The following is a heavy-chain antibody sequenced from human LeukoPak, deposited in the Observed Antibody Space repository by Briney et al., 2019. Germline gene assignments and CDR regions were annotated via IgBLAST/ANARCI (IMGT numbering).Heavy chain of an antibody. D-gene: IGHD6-25*01. J-gene: IGHJ3*02. V-gene: IGHV3-30*02. CDR1: GFSFSSYG. CDR2: IRYDGSKK. Sequence: GGSLRLSCAASGFSFSSYGMYWVRQAPGKGLEWVAFIRYDGSKKYYADSVKGRFTISRDNSKNTLNLQMNSLRAEDTAVYYCARRSAAKDAFDIWGQGTMVTVSS. CDR3: ARRSAAKDAFDI.